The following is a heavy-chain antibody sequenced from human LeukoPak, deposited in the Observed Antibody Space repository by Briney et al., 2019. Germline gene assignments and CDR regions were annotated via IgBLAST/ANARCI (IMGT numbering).Heavy chain of an antibody. CDR3: ARDRYYASENYLLFDC. CDR2: IYRDDRT. Sequence: GGSLRLSCAASGLTVSSNYMSWILQAPGKGLEWVSVIYRDDRTYYADSVKGRFTISRDNSKNTLYLQMNSLRAEDAAVYYCARDRYYASENYLLFDCWGQGTLVTVSS. V-gene: IGHV3-66*01. D-gene: IGHD3-10*01. J-gene: IGHJ4*02. CDR1: GLTVSSNY.